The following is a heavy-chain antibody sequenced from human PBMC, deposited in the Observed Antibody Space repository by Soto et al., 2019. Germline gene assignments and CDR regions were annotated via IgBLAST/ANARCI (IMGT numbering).Heavy chain of an antibody. CDR1: GFTFTRYS. J-gene: IGHJ4*02. Sequence: GVLRLSCAASGFTFTRYSMNWVRQAPGKGLEWVSSISSTTNYIYYADSMKGRFTVSRDNAKNSVYLGMNSLSAEDTALYYCARESEDLTSNFDYWGQGTLVTVSS. CDR3: ARESEDLTSNFDY. CDR2: ISSTTNYI. V-gene: IGHV3-21*01.